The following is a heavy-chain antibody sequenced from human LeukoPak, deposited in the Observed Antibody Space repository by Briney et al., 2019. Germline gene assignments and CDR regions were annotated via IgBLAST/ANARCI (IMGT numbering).Heavy chain of an antibody. V-gene: IGHV4-59*01. D-gene: IGHD2-21*02. Sequence: PSETLSLTCTVSGGSISSYYWSWIRQPPGKGLEWIGYIYYSGSTNYNPSLKSRVTISVDTSKNQFSLKLSSVTAADTAVYYCARDMAYCGGDCLPDYCGQGTLVTVSS. CDR3: ARDMAYCGGDCLPDY. CDR1: GGSISSYY. J-gene: IGHJ4*02. CDR2: IYYSGST.